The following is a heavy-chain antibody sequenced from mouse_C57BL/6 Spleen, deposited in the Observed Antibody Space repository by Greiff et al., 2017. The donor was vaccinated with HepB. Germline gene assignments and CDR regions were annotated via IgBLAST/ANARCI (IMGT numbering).Heavy chain of an antibody. D-gene: IGHD1-1*01. J-gene: IGHJ2*01. CDR2: IYPGDGDT. Sequence: QVQLQQSGAELVKPGASVKISCKASGYAFSSYWMNWVKQRPGKGLEWIGQIYPGDGDTNYNGKFKGKATLTADKSSSTAYMQLSSLTSEDSAVYFCARELTTVVATGFDYWGQGTTLTVSS. CDR1: GYAFSSYW. V-gene: IGHV1-80*01. CDR3: ARELTTVVATGFDY.